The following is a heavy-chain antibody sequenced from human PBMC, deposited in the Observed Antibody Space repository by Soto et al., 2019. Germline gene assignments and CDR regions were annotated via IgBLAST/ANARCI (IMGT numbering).Heavy chain of an antibody. D-gene: IGHD6-19*01. CDR3: ARGVAVADHGGWFDP. CDR2: IIPIVGTA. Sequence: QVQLVQSGAEVKKPGSSVKVSCKASGGTFSSYAISWVRQAPGQGLECKGGIIPIVGTANCAQKFQGRVTINADESPSPAYRELSSLRAEDTAVYYCARGVAVADHGGWFDPWCQGSLVTVSS. V-gene: IGHV1-69*01. J-gene: IGHJ5*02. CDR1: GGTFSSYA.